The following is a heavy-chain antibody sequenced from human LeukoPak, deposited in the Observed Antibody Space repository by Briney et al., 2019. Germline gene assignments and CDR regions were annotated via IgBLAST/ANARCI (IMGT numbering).Heavy chain of an antibody. CDR1: GFTFSTYA. CDR2: ISSSGTTT. D-gene: IGHD2-2*02. J-gene: IGHJ3*02. Sequence: GGSLRLSCAASGFTFSTYAMSWVRQAPGEGLEWVSAISSSGTTTHYADSVKGRFTISRDNSKNTLYLQMNSLRAEDTALYYCARRDIVVVPASILGAFDIWGQGTMVTVSS. CDR3: ARRDIVVVPASILGAFDI. V-gene: IGHV3-23*01.